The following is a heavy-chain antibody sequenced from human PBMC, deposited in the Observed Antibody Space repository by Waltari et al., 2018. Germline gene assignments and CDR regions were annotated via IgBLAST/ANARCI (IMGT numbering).Heavy chain of an antibody. D-gene: IGHD6-19*01. V-gene: IGHV3-9*03. J-gene: IGHJ3*02. CDR2: ISWNSGSI. CDR1: GFTFDDYA. Sequence: EVQLVESGGGLVQPGRSLRLSCAASGFTFDDYAMHWVRQAPGKGLEWVSGISWNSGSIGYADSVKGRFNISRDNAKNSLYLQMNSLRAEDMALYYCAKDYWGRYSSGWYGAFDIWGQGTMVTVSS. CDR3: AKDYWGRYSSGWYGAFDI.